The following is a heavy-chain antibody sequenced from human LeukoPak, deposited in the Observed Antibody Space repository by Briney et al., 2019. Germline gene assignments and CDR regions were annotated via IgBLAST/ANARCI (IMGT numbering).Heavy chain of an antibody. D-gene: IGHD3-3*01. Sequence: GGSLRLSCAASGFTFSNFAMNWVRQAPGKGLEWVSTISGSGGITYYADSVKGRFTISRDNSKNTLYLQMNSLRAEDTAVYYCAKARWSGPFYFDYWGQGTLVTVS. CDR1: GFTFSNFA. J-gene: IGHJ4*02. CDR3: AKARWSGPFYFDY. CDR2: ISGSGGIT. V-gene: IGHV3-23*01.